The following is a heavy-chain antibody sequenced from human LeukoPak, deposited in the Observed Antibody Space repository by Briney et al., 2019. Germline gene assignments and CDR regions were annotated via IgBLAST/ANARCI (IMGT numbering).Heavy chain of an antibody. Sequence: SETLSLTCTVSGGSISSSSYYWGWIRQPPGKGLEWIGRIYTSGSTNYNPSLKSRVTMSVDTSKNQFSLKLSSVTAADTAVYYCARDLGEYQSGWSQGTLVTVSS. CDR3: ARDLGEYQSG. CDR1: GGSISSSSYY. V-gene: IGHV4-39*07. J-gene: IGHJ4*02. CDR2: IYTSGST. D-gene: IGHD3-16*01.